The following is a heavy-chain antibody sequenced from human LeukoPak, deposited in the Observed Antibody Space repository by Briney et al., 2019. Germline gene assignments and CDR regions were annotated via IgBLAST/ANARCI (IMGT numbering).Heavy chain of an antibody. Sequence: ASVKVSCKASGGTFSSYAISWVRQAPGQGLEWMGGIIPIFGTANYAQKFQGRVTITTDESTSTAYMELSSLRSEDTAVYYCARSSDFWSGYYRPHFDYWGQGTLVTVSS. CDR1: GGTFSSYA. CDR3: ARSSDFWSGYYRPHFDY. D-gene: IGHD3-3*01. CDR2: IIPIFGTA. J-gene: IGHJ4*02. V-gene: IGHV1-69*05.